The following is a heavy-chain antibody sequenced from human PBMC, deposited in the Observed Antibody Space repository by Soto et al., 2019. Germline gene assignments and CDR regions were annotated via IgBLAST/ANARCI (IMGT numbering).Heavy chain of an antibody. CDR1: GGTVASSHW. D-gene: IGHD2-21*02. V-gene: IGHV4-4*02. J-gene: IGHJ5*02. CDR2: VYHTGDT. CDR3: AREIVTAGGNNYFDP. Sequence: SETLSLTCGVSGGTVASSHWWSWVRQSPGGGLEWIGNVYHTGDTNFNPSLQSRVTISVDRSNNQFSLRLNSLTAADTAVYFCAREIVTAGGNNYFDPWGPGTLVTVSS.